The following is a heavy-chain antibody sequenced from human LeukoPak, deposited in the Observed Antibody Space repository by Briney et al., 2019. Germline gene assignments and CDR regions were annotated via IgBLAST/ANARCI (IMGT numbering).Heavy chain of an antibody. CDR3: ARAPAIQPSPLDY. CDR1: ACTFSSYA. CDR2: VIPIFGTA. V-gene: IGHV1-69*05. J-gene: IGHJ4*02. D-gene: IGHD5-18*01. Sequence: GASVKVSCKASACTFSSYAICWVRQAPGQGLAWVGGVIPIFGTANYDEKFQGRVTTTTDESTSTAYMELSSLRSEDTAVYYCARAPAIQPSPLDYWGQGTLVTVSS.